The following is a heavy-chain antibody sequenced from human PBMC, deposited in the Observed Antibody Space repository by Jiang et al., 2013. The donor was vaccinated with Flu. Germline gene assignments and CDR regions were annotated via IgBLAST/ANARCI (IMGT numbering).Heavy chain of an antibody. Sequence: GAEVKKPGESLKISCEGSGYSFTSYWIGWVRQMPGKGLEWMGIIYPGDSDTRYSPSFQGQVTISADKSISTAYLQWSSLKASDTAMYYCARHALVVVPAAEDYFDYWGPGNPGHRLL. CDR2: IYPGDSDT. CDR1: GYSFTSYW. CDR3: ARHALVVVPAAEDYFDY. J-gene: IGHJ4*02. V-gene: IGHV5-51*01. D-gene: IGHD2-2*01.